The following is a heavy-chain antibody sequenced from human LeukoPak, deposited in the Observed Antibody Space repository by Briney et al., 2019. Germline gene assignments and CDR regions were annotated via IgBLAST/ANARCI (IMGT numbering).Heavy chain of an antibody. CDR1: GFTVSSNY. D-gene: IGHD3-22*01. V-gene: IGHV3-66*01. Sequence: GGSLRLSCAASGFTVSSNYMSWVRQAPGKGLEWVSVIYSGGSTYYADSVKGRFTISRDNSKDTLYLQMNSLRAEDTAVYYCARVYDSSGSFDYWGQGTLVTVSS. J-gene: IGHJ4*02. CDR3: ARVYDSSGSFDY. CDR2: IYSGGST.